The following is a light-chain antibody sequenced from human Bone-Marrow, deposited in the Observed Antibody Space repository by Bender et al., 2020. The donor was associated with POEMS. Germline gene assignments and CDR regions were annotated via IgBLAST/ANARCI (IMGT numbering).Light chain of an antibody. J-gene: IGLJ2*01. Sequence: QSALTQPASVSGSPGQSITISCTGTSSDVGGFDFVSWYQHHPGTAPKLMIYDVTNRPSGVSDRFSGSKSGNTASLTISRLQAEDEGAYYCSSYTRCSTHGVFGGRTKLTVL. V-gene: IGLV2-14*03. CDR3: SSYTRCSTHGV. CDR2: DVT. CDR1: SSDVGGFDF.